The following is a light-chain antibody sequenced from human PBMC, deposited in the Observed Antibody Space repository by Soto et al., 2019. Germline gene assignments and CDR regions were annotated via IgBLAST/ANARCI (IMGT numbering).Light chain of an antibody. CDR3: QQLNSYRLT. Sequence: DIQLTQSPSFLSASVGDRVTITCRASQGISSYLAWYQQKTGKAPKLLVYVASTLQSGVTSRFSGSGSGTDFSLSINSMQTEDFATYYCQQLNSYRLTFGGGTKVDIK. J-gene: IGKJ4*01. CDR2: VAS. V-gene: IGKV1-9*01. CDR1: QGISSY.